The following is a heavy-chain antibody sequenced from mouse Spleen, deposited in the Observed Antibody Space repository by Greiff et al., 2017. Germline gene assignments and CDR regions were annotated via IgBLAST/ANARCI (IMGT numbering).Heavy chain of an antibody. J-gene: IGHJ1*03. CDR1: GFTFSDYG. CDR3: ARETTYGSDWYFDV. V-gene: IGHV5-17*01. Sequence: EVKLMESGGGLVKPGGSLKLSCAASGFTFSDYGMHWVRQAPEKGLEWVAYISSGSSTIYYADTVKGRFTISRDNAKNTLFLQMTSLRSEDTAMYYCARETTYGSDWYFDVWGTGTTVTVSS. D-gene: IGHD1-1*01. CDR2: ISSGSSTI.